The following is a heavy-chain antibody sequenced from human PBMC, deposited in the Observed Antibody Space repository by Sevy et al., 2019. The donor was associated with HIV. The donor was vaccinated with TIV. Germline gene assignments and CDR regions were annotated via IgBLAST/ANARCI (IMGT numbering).Heavy chain of an antibody. CDR3: AKNPVWDDGSSPIDY. J-gene: IGHJ4*02. Sequence: GGSLRLSCAASGFTFSSNTMNWVRQAPGKGLGWVSSISSRSSYIYYTDPVKGRFITSRDDAKNSLYLDMHSLRVEDTAVYYCAKNPVWDDGSSPIDYWGQGTLVTVS. CDR2: ISSRSSYI. CDR1: GFTFSSNT. V-gene: IGHV3-21*01. D-gene: IGHD1-1*01.